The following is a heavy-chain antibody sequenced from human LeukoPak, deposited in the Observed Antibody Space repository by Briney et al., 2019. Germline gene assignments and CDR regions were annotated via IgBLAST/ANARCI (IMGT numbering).Heavy chain of an antibody. CDR3: AKDPYYDILTGYFYFDY. J-gene: IGHJ4*02. CDR2: ISGSGGST. Sequence: GGSLRLSCAASGFTFSSYAMSWVRQAPGKGLEWVSGISGSGGSTYYADSVKGRFTISRDNSKNTLYLQMNSLRAEDTAVYYCAKDPYYDILTGYFYFDYWGQGTLVTVSS. D-gene: IGHD3-9*01. V-gene: IGHV3-23*01. CDR1: GFTFSSYA.